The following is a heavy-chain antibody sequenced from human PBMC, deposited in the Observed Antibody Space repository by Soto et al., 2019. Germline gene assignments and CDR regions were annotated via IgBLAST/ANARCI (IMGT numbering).Heavy chain of an antibody. Sequence: ASETLSLTCTVSGGSISSSSYYWGWIRQPPGKGLEWIGSIYYSGSTYYNPSLKSRVTISVDTSKNQFSLKLSSVTAADTAVYYCASTYYDILTGYSLNNYWGQGTLVTVSS. V-gene: IGHV4-39*01. J-gene: IGHJ4*02. D-gene: IGHD3-9*01. CDR2: IYYSGST. CDR3: ASTYYDILTGYSLNNY. CDR1: GGSISSSSYY.